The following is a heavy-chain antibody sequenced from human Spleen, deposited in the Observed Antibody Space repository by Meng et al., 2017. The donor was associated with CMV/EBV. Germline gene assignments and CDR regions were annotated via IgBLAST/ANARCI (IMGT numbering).Heavy chain of an antibody. J-gene: IGHJ4*02. CDR2: INHSGST. D-gene: IGHD3-10*01. CDR3: ARGRVGRARYYFDY. Sequence: VQTPLWGAGLLKPSETLSLTCAVYGGSFSGYYWSWIRQPPGKGLEWIGEINHSGSTNYNPSLKSRVTISVDTSKNQFSLKLSSVTAADTAVYYCARGRVGRARYYFDYWGQGTLVTVSS. V-gene: IGHV4-34*01. CDR1: GGSFSGYY.